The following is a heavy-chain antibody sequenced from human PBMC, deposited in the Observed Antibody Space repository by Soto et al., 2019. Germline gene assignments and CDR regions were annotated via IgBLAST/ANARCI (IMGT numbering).Heavy chain of an antibody. J-gene: IGHJ4*02. Sequence: QVQLVQSGAEVKKPGASVKVSCKASGYTFTSYAISWVRQAPGQGLEWMGWISAYNGNTNYAQKVQGRVTMTTDTCASTAYMELRSLRYDDTAVYYCARDAPPEDYWGQGTLVTVSS. V-gene: IGHV1-18*01. CDR3: ARDAPPEDY. CDR2: ISAYNGNT. CDR1: GYTFTSYA.